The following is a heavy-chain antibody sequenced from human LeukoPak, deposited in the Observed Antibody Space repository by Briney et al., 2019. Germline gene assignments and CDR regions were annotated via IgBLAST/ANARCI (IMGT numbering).Heavy chain of an antibody. D-gene: IGHD1-26*01. CDR3: ARGSIVGATFDYFDY. CDR2: INPNRGGT. V-gene: IGHV1-2*02. J-gene: IGHJ4*02. Sequence: ASVKVSCKASGYTFTGYYMHWVRQAPGQGLEWMGWINPNRGGTNYAQKFQGRVTMTRDTSISTAYMELSRLRSDDTAVYYCARGSIVGATFDYFDYWGQGTLVTVSS. CDR1: GYTFTGYY.